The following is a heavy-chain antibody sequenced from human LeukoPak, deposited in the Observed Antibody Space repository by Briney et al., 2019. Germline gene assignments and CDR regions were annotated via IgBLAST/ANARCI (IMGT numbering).Heavy chain of an antibody. D-gene: IGHD3-3*01. CDR2: INSDGSST. V-gene: IGHV3-74*01. CDR3: ARDQPTYYDFWSGYYNHMDV. CDR1: GFTFSSYW. J-gene: IGHJ6*03. Sequence: GGSLRLSCGASGFTFSSYWMHWVRQAPGKGLVWVSRINSDGSSTSYADSVKGRFTISRDNAKNTLYLQMNSLRAEDTAVYYCARDQPTYYDFWSGYYNHMDVWGKGTTVTVSS.